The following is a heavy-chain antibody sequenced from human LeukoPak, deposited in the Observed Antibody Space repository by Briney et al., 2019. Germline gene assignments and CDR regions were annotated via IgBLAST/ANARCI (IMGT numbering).Heavy chain of an antibody. D-gene: IGHD2-15*01. Sequence: SQTLSLTCTVSGGSISSGSYYWSWIRQPAGKGLEWIGRIYTSGSTNYNPSLKSRVTISLDTSKDQFSLKLSSVTAADTAVYYCARAYCSGGSCYSSRGMFDPWGQGTLVTVSS. V-gene: IGHV4-61*02. CDR3: ARAYCSGGSCYSSRGMFDP. CDR2: IYTSGST. CDR1: GGSISSGSYY. J-gene: IGHJ5*02.